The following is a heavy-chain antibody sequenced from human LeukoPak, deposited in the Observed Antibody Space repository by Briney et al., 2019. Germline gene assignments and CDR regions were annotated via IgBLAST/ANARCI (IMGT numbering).Heavy chain of an antibody. V-gene: IGHV1-2*04. CDR2: INPNSGGT. CDR1: GYTFTGYC. J-gene: IGHJ6*02. Sequence: ASVKVSCKASGYTFTGYCMHWVRQAPGQGLEWMGWINPNSGGTNYAQKFQGWVTMTRDTSISTAYMELSRLRSDDTAVYYCAREGDFWSGYYAEAYGMDVWGQGTTVTVSS. D-gene: IGHD3-3*01. CDR3: AREGDFWSGYYAEAYGMDV.